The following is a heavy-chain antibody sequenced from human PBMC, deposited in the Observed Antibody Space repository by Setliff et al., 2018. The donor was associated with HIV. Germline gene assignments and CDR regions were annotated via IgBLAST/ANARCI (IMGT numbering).Heavy chain of an antibody. CDR3: SGGYGSGSFSHT. J-gene: IGHJ5*01. CDR1: GYTFTSYG. V-gene: IGHV1-18*01. Sequence: ASVKVSCKASGYTFTSYGISWVRQAPGQGLEWMGWISAYNGNTNYAQKLQGRVAITADESTSTAYMELSSLRSEDTAVYHCSGGYGSGSFSHTWGHGTLVTVS. D-gene: IGHD3-10*01. CDR2: ISAYNGNT.